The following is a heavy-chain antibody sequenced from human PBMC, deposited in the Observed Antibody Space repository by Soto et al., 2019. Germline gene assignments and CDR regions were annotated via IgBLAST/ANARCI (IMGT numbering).Heavy chain of an antibody. CDR3: ARGWPTVTTKAMDV. CDR1: GGSISSGGYY. CDR2: IYYSGST. Sequence: SETLSLTCTVSGGSISSGGYYWSWIRQHPGKGLEWIGYIYYSGSTYYNPSLKSRPTISVDTSKNQFSLNLSSVTAADTAVYYCARGWPTVTTKAMDVWGQGTTVTVSS. V-gene: IGHV4-31*03. D-gene: IGHD4-4*01. J-gene: IGHJ6*02.